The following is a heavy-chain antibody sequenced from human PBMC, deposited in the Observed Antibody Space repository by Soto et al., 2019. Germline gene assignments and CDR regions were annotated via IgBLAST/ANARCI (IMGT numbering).Heavy chain of an antibody. CDR2: ISYDGSNK. CDR3: AKDGGYGMDV. Sequence: QVQLVESGGGVVQPGRSLRLSCAASGFTFSSYGMHWARQAPGKGLEWVAVISYDGSNKYYADSVKGRFTISRDNSKNTLYLQMNSLRAEDTAVYYCAKDGGYGMDVWGQGTTVTVSS. V-gene: IGHV3-30*18. J-gene: IGHJ6*02. CDR1: GFTFSSYG. D-gene: IGHD2-15*01.